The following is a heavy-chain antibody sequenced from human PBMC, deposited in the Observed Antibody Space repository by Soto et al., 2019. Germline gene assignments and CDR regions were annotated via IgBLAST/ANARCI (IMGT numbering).Heavy chain of an antibody. J-gene: IGHJ3*02. D-gene: IGHD1-1*01. CDR1: GGSISSGY. CDR2: IYYTGST. V-gene: IGHV4-59*01. Sequence: QVQLQESGPGLVKPSETLSVTCTVSGGSISSGYLGWIRQPPGKGLEWMGYIYYTGSTKYNPSLSSRVTVSIDTSRNQCSLRVTSVTAADTGVYYCARDYGIWNDHEPFDIWGQGTMVTVSS. CDR3: ARDYGIWNDHEPFDI.